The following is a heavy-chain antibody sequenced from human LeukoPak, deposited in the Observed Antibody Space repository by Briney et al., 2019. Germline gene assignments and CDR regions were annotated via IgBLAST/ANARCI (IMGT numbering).Heavy chain of an antibody. CDR1: GGSISSSNW. CDR3: AANSADYNTLGSSYKV. V-gene: IGHV4-4*02. D-gene: IGHD3-10*01. CDR2: IYHSGST. J-gene: IGHJ4*02. Sequence: SETLSLTCAVSGGSISSSNWWSWVRQPPGKGLEWIGEIYHSGSTNYNPSLKSRVTISVDKSKNQFSLKLNSVTAADTAEFYCAANSADYNTLGSSYKVWGQGTLVTVSS.